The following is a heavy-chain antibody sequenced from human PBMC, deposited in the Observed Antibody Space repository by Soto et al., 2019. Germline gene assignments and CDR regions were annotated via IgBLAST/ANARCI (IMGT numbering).Heavy chain of an antibody. J-gene: IGHJ6*02. CDR3: ARDQGSSGWYGVYGMDV. CDR2: ISAYNGNT. Sequence: ASVKVSCKASGYTFTSYGISWVRQAPGQGLEWMGWISAYNGNTNYAQKLQGRVTMTTDTSTSTAYMELRSLRSDDTAVYYCARDQGSSGWYGVYGMDVWGQGTTVTVS. D-gene: IGHD6-19*01. V-gene: IGHV1-18*01. CDR1: GYTFTSYG.